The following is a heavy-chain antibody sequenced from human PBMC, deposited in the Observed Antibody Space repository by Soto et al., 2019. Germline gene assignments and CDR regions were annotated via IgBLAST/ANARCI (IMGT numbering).Heavy chain of an antibody. CDR2: IYYSGST. D-gene: IGHD3-10*01. CDR1: GGSISSGGYY. CDR3: ARDVLLSNLSQYYYYGMDV. J-gene: IGHJ6*02. V-gene: IGHV4-31*03. Sequence: PSETLSLTCTVSGGSISSGGYYWSWIRQHPGKGLEWIGYIYYSGSTYYNLSLKSRVTISVDTSKNQFSLKLSSVTAADTAVYYCARDVLLSNLSQYYYYGMDVWGQGTTVTVSS.